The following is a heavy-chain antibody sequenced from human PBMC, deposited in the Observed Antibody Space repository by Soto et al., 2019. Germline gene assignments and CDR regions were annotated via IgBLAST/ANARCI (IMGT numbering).Heavy chain of an antibody. CDR3: GGGELRLRTAHGWFDP. V-gene: IGHV4-59*01. Sequence: SETLSLTCTVSGGSISNSYWSWIRQPPGKGLEWIGYISYTGSTNYNPSLKSRVTISVDTSKSQFSLKLSSVTAADAAVYYCGGGELRLRTAHGWFDPRGQGPPVPVSS. CDR1: GGSISNSY. J-gene: IGHJ5*02. CDR2: ISYTGST. D-gene: IGHD4-17*01.